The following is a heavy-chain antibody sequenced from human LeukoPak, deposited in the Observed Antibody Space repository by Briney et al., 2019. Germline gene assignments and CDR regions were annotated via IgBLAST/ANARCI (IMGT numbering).Heavy chain of an antibody. V-gene: IGHV1-69*05. Sequence: RASVKVSCKASGGTFSSYAISWVRQAPGQGLEWMGGIIPIFGTANYAQKFQGRVTITTDESTSTAYMELSSLRSEDTAVYCCAGHRGATVTTLAHWGQGTLVTVSS. CDR1: GGTFSSYA. CDR2: IIPIFGTA. D-gene: IGHD4-17*01. J-gene: IGHJ4*02. CDR3: AGHRGATVTTLAH.